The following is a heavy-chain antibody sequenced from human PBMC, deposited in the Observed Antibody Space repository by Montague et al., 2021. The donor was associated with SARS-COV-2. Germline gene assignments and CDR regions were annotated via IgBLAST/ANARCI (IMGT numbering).Heavy chain of an antibody. D-gene: IGHD1-14*01. CDR2: IFYSGDT. CDR1: GGSVNSGSYH. CDR3: ARESGFLDAFDI. V-gene: IGHV4-61*01. J-gene: IGHJ3*02. Sequence: SETLSLTCTVSGGSVNSGSYHWNWIRQPPGKGLEWVGYIFYSGDTNNNPSLKSRVTISVDTSKNQFSLKLTSVTAADTAVYYCARESGFLDAFDIWGQGTMVTVSS.